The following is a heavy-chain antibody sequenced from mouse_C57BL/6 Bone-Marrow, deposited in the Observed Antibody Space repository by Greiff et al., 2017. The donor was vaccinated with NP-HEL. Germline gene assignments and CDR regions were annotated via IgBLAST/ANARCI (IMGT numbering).Heavy chain of an antibody. V-gene: IGHV1-42*01. J-gene: IGHJ4*01. CDR1: GYSFTGYY. CDR3: ANIEGDAMDY. CDR2: INPSTGGT. Sequence: LVESGPELVKPGASVKISCKASGYSFTGYYMNWVKQSPEKSLEWIGEINPSTGGTTYNQKFKAKATLTVDKSSSTAYMQLKSLTSEDSAVYYCANIEGDAMDYWGQGTSVTVSS.